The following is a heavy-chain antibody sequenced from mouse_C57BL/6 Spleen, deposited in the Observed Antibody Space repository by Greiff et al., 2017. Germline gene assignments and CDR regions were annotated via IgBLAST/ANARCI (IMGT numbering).Heavy chain of an antibody. Sequence: EVKVVESGGGLVKPGGSLTLSCAASGFTFSDYGMHWVRQAPEKGLEWVAYISSGSSTIYYADTVKGRFTISRDNAKNTLFLQMTSLRSEDTAMYYCERPGIVGNWFAYWGQGTLVTVSA. CDR3: ERPGIVGNWFAY. CDR2: ISSGSSTI. CDR1: GFTFSDYG. J-gene: IGHJ3*01. V-gene: IGHV5-17*01. D-gene: IGHD4-1*01.